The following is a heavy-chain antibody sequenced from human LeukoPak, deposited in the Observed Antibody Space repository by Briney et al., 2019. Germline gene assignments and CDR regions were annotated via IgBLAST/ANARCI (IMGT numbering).Heavy chain of an antibody. D-gene: IGHD6-13*01. CDR1: GASISSFKW. Sequence: SETLSLTCTVSGASISSFKWWSWVRQPPGKSLEWIGEIHQSGSTNYNPSLKSRVIMSLDTSKNQLSLMVSSVTAADTAVYHCASSGLEAAAGTGNFDYWGQGTLVTVSS. J-gene: IGHJ4*02. V-gene: IGHV4-4*02. CDR2: IHQSGST. CDR3: ASSGLEAAAGTGNFDY.